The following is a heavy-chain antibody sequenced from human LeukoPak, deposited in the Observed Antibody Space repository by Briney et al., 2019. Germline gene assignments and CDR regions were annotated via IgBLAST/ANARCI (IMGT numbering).Heavy chain of an antibody. CDR2: ISVYNANT. V-gene: IGHV1-18*01. CDR3: ARDSGTWVECSRTSCYIAY. J-gene: IGHJ4*02. CDR1: GYTFNSYG. D-gene: IGHD2-2*02. Sequence: ASVKVSCKASGYTFNSYGIAWVRPAPGQGPEWMGWISVYNANTRNAQKFQGRVTMTTDASTSTAYMELRSLTSDDTAVYYCARDSGTWVECSRTSCYIAYWGQGTLVSVSS.